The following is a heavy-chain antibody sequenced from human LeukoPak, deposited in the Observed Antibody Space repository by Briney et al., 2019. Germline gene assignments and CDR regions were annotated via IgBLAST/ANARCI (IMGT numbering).Heavy chain of an antibody. J-gene: IGHJ4*02. D-gene: IGHD3-22*01. CDR1: GYTFTNYY. CDR3: ARGVHSRYYDRPGYFDY. V-gene: IGHV1-46*01. Sequence: ASVKVSCKASGYTFTNYYMHWVRQAPGQGLEWMGVINPSGGSTNSAQKFQGRLTMTRDTSTSTVYMELSSLRSEDTAVYYCARGVHSRYYDRPGYFDYWGQGTLVTVSS. CDR2: INPSGGST.